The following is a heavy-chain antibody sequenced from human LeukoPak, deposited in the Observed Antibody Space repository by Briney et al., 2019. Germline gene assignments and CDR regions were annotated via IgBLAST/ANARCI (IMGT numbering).Heavy chain of an antibody. D-gene: IGHD2-2*01. CDR2: ISSSGSTI. Sequence: GGSLRLSCAASGFTFSDYYMSWIRQAPGKGLEWVSYISSSGSTIYYADSVKGRFTISRDNAKNSLYLQMNSLRAEDTAVYYCARVGEYPRSSPYYFDYWGQGTLVTVSS. CDR1: GFTFSDYY. CDR3: ARVGEYPRSSPYYFDY. J-gene: IGHJ4*02. V-gene: IGHV3-11*01.